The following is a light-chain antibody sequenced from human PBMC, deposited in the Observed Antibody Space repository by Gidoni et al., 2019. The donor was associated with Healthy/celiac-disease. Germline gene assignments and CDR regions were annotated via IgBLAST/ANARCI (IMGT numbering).Light chain of an antibody. CDR1: QSISSSY. CDR3: QQYASSLT. CDR2: GSS. J-gene: IGKJ5*01. Sequence: IRLTQPPASLSLSPRESATLSGRASQSISSSYLAWYQQKPGQAPGLLIYGSSSRATGIPASFSGSGSGTDFTLTISILEPEDFALYYCQQYASSLTFGQGTRLEIK. V-gene: IGKV3-20*01.